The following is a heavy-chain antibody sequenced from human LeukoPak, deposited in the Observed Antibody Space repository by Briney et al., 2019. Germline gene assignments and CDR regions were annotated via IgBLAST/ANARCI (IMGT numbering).Heavy chain of an antibody. D-gene: IGHD1-26*01. CDR2: INRGGSST. J-gene: IGHJ4*02. CDR3: ARDLWGAGDG. CDR1: GFTFSSNW. V-gene: IGHV3-74*01. Sequence: GGSLRLSCAASGFTFSSNWMHWVRQAPGKGLVWVSRINRGGSSTIYADSVKGRFTISRDNAKNTLYLQMNSLTAEDTAVYYCARDLWGAGDGWGQGTPVTVSS.